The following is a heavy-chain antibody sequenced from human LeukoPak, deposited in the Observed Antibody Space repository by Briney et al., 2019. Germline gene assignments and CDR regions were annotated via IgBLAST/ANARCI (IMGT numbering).Heavy chain of an antibody. CDR1: GFTFDDYA. Sequence: GGSLRLSCAASGFTFDDYAMHWVRQAPGKGLEWVSGISWNGGSTGYADSVKGRFTISRDNAKNSLYLQMNSLRAEDTALYYCARGYSITMIVVVSGYFDYWGQGTLVTVSS. J-gene: IGHJ4*02. V-gene: IGHV3-20*04. CDR2: ISWNGGST. D-gene: IGHD3-22*01. CDR3: ARGYSITMIVVVSGYFDY.